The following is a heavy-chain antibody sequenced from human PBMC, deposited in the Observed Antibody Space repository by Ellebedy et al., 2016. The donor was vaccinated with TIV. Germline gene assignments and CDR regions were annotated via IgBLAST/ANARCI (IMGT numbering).Heavy chain of an antibody. Sequence: GESLKISXAVSGFTFDDYAMHWVRQAPGKGLEWVSGISGSGGSTYYADSVKGRFTISRDNSKNTLYLQMNSLRAEDTAVYYCARDGDTAMDYGGPDGGYYFDYWGQGTLVTVSS. J-gene: IGHJ4*02. CDR2: ISGSGGST. CDR3: ARDGDTAMDYGGPDGGYYFDY. D-gene: IGHD5-18*01. CDR1: GFTFDDYA. V-gene: IGHV3-23*01.